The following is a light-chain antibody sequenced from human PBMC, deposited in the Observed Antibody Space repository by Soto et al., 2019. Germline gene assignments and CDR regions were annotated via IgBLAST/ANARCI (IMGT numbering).Light chain of an antibody. CDR3: QQYGSSPRT. Sequence: EIVLTQSPGTLSLSPGERATLSCMASQSVSSSYLAWYQQKPGQAPRLLMYDASSRATGIPDRFSGSGSGTDFTLTISRLEPEDFAVYFCQQYGSSPRTFGQGTKVEIK. CDR1: QSVSSSY. CDR2: DAS. V-gene: IGKV3-20*01. J-gene: IGKJ1*01.